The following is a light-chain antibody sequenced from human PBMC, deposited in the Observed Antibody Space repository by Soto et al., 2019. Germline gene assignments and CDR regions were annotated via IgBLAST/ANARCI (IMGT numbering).Light chain of an antibody. CDR1: NIGSKN. CDR3: QVWDSSTLDWV. Sequence: SYELTQPLSVSVALGQTARITCGGNNIGSKNVHWYQQKPGQAPVLVIYRDTNRPSGIPERFSGSNSGNTATLTISRAQAGDEADYYCQVWDSSTLDWVFGGGTKLTVL. V-gene: IGLV3-9*01. CDR2: RDT. J-gene: IGLJ3*02.